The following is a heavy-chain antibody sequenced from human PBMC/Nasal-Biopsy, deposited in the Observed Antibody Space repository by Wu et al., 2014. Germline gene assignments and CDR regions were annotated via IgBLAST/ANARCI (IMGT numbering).Heavy chain of an antibody. J-gene: IGHJ6*03. CDR3: VRDEGDVVILGDDISYYLYMDV. Sequence: LRLSCAASGFTFNVYTLNWVRQAPGKGLEWVSSISPSTSSIGYADSVKGRFTVSRDNAKNSLHLEMNALRAEYTALYYCVRDEGDVVILGDDISYYLYMDVWGKGTTVTVSS. D-gene: IGHD2/OR15-2a*01. V-gene: IGHV3-21*06. CDR1: GFTFNVYT. CDR2: ISPSTSSI.